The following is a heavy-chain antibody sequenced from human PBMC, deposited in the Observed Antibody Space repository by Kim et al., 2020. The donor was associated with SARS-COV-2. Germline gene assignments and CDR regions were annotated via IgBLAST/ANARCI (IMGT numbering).Heavy chain of an antibody. Sequence: ASVKVSCKASGYTFTNNAISWVRQAPGQGLEWMGWINTDTGNTTYAQAFTRRFVFSVDTPVTTAYLQISSLEAEDTALYYCARVIWGTYRYTDYWGQGTLVSVSS. V-gene: IGHV7-4-1*02. CDR1: GYTFTNNA. CDR3: ARVIWGTYRYTDY. CDR2: INTDTGNT. J-gene: IGHJ4*02. D-gene: IGHD3-16*02.